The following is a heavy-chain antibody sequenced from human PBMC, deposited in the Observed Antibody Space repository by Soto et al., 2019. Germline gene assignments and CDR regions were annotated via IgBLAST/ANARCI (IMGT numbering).Heavy chain of an antibody. CDR3: GSGYGYFGN. Sequence: QVQLVESGGGVVQPGRSLRLSCAASGITFSNYGTHWVRQAPGKGLEWVAVIWYDGRDKYYADSVKGRFTISRDNSKNTLYLQMNSLTADGTAGYYCGSGYGYFGNWGQGTLVTVSS. CDR2: IWYDGRDK. J-gene: IGHJ4*02. CDR1: GITFSNYG. V-gene: IGHV3-33*01. D-gene: IGHD3-22*01.